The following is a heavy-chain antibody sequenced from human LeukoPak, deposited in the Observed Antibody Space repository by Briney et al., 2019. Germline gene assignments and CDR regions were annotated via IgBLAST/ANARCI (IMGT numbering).Heavy chain of an antibody. Sequence: GGSLRLSCAASGFTFDDYGMSWVRQAPGKGLEWVSGINWNGGSTGYADSVKGRFTISRDNAKNSLYLQMNSLRAEDTALYYCARAGYQLPYYYYYYMDVWGKGTTVTVSS. D-gene: IGHD2-2*01. CDR2: INWNGGST. V-gene: IGHV3-20*04. CDR1: GFTFDDYG. CDR3: ARAGYQLPYYYYYYMDV. J-gene: IGHJ6*03.